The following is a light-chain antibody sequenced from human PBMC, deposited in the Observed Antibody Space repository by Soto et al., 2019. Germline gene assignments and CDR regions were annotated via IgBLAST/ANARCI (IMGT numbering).Light chain of an antibody. J-gene: IGLJ2*01. CDR1: SGHSNYA. Sequence: QLVLTQSPSASASLGASVKLTCTLSSGHSNYAIAWHQQQSEKGPRYLMKLNSDGSHSKGDGIPDRFSGSSSGAERYLTSSSLQSEDEADSYCQTWGSGIVVFGGGTKLTVL. V-gene: IGLV4-69*01. CDR2: LNSDGSH. CDR3: QTWGSGIVV.